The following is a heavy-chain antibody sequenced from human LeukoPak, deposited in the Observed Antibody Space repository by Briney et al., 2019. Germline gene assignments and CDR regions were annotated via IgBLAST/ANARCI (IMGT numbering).Heavy chain of an antibody. CDR3: ARRSCSGGRCYYAY. Sequence: SGALSLTCTVSGGSISSYYWSWIRQPPGKGLEWIGSIYYSDSTNYNPSLMSRVTISVDTSTNQISLKLSSVTAADTAVYYCARRSCSGGRCYYAYWGQGTLVTVS. V-gene: IGHV4-59*08. CDR2: IYYSDST. D-gene: IGHD2-15*01. J-gene: IGHJ4*02. CDR1: GGSISSYY.